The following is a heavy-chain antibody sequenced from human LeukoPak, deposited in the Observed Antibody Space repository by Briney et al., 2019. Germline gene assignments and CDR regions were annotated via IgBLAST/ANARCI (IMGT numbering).Heavy chain of an antibody. V-gene: IGHV1-18*01. CDR3: ARASNYYGSGSSTWAFDY. CDR1: GYTFTSYG. CDR2: ISAYNGNT. Sequence: ASVKVSCKASGYTFTSYGISWVRQAPGQGLEWMGWISAYNGNTNYAQKLQGRVTMTTDTSTSTAYMELRSLKSDDTAVYYCARASNYYGSGSSTWAFDYWGQGTLVTVSS. J-gene: IGHJ4*02. D-gene: IGHD3-10*01.